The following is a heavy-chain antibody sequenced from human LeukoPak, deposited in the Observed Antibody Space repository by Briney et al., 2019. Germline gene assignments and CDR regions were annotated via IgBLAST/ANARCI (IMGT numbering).Heavy chain of an antibody. Sequence: GGSLRLSCAASGFTVSSNYMSWVRQAPGKGLEWVSVIYSGGSTYYADSVKGRFTISRDNSKNTLYLQMNSLRAEDTAVYYCARSGSYLLWFDPWGQGTLVTVSS. CDR2: IYSGGST. V-gene: IGHV3-53*01. D-gene: IGHD1-26*01. CDR3: ARSGSYLLWFDP. CDR1: GFTVSSNY. J-gene: IGHJ5*02.